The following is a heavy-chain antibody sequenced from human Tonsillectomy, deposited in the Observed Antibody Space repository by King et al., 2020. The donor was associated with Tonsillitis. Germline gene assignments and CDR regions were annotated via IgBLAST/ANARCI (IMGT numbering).Heavy chain of an antibody. J-gene: IGHJ5*02. D-gene: IGHD6-19*01. Sequence: QSQLVQSGAEVKKPGASVKVSCKASGYTFSGYYMHWVRQAPGQGLERMGWINPNTGGTNYAQKFQGRVTMTRDTAISTAYMELSRLRSDDTAVYYCARDGGGWYGEAWFDPWGQGTLSPSPQ. CDR3: ARDGGGWYGEAWFDP. CDR2: INPNTGGT. V-gene: IGHV1-2*02. CDR1: GYTFSGYY.